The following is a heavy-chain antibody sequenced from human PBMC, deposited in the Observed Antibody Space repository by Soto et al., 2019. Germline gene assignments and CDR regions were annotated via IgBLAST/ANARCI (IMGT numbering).Heavy chain of an antibody. V-gene: IGHV4-59*08. Sequence: PSETLSLTCNVSGGSIYTYYWNWIRKSPGKGLEWIGYIYRTGSTHYNPSLNSRAAISLDTSRNRFSLKLNSVTAADTAVYFCARQIGDDPFDIWGQGTMVTVSS. CDR1: GGSIYTYY. CDR2: IYRTGST. J-gene: IGHJ3*02. D-gene: IGHD3-3*01. CDR3: ARQIGDDPFDI.